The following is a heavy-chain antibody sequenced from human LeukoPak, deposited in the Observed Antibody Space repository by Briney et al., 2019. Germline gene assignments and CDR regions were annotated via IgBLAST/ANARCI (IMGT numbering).Heavy chain of an antibody. V-gene: IGHV1-18*01. J-gene: IGHJ6*03. CDR3: ARDPGTQDYYYYMDV. Sequence: GASVRVSCKASGYTFTSYGISWVRQAPGQGLEWMGWISAYNGNTNYAQKLQGRVTMTTDTSTSTAYMELRSLRSDDTAVYYCARDPGTQDYYYYMDVWGKGTTVTISS. CDR1: GYTFTSYG. D-gene: IGHD3-10*01. CDR2: ISAYNGNT.